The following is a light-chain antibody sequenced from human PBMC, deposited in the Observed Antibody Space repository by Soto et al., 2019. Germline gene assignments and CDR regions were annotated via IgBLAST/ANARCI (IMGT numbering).Light chain of an antibody. CDR1: QSVSTN. V-gene: IGKV3-15*01. Sequence: EIVMTQSPATLSVSPGERATLSCRASQSVSTNLAWYQQKPGQAPRLLVYGASTRATGIPARFSGSGSGTDFTLNITSLQSEDCAVYYCQQYDNWPPMYTFGQGTKLEIK. CDR3: QQYDNWPPMYT. J-gene: IGKJ2*01. CDR2: GAS.